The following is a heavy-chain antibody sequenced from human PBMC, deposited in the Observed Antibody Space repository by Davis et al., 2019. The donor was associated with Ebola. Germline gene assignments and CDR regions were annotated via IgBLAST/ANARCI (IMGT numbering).Heavy chain of an antibody. CDR3: TTYSTSSGGLEY. D-gene: IGHD4-11*01. CDR2: IKQDGSAK. Sequence: GGSLRLSCEASGLTFRTYWMSWVRQAQGKGLEWVASIKQDGSAKHYVESVRGRFTISRDNAKNSLYLQMNSLRAEDTAAYHCTTYSTSSGGLEYWGQGTLVTVSS. J-gene: IGHJ4*02. CDR1: GLTFRTYW. V-gene: IGHV3-7*01.